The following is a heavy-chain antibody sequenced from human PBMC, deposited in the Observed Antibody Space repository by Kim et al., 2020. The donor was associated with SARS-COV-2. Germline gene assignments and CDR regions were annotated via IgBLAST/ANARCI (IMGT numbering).Heavy chain of an antibody. CDR3: AKDTGYSSGGIDY. D-gene: IGHD6-19*01. J-gene: IGHJ4*02. V-gene: IGHV3-9*01. Sequence: YADAVKGRFTISRENAKNPLYLKMNSLRAEDTALYYCAKDTGYSSGGIDYWGQGTLVTVSS.